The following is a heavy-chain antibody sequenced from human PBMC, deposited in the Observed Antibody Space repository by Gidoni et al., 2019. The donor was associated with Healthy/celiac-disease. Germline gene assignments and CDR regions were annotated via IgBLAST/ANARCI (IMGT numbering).Heavy chain of an antibody. D-gene: IGHD6-13*01. J-gene: IGHJ6*02. Sequence: EVQLVESGGGLVQPGGSLRLSCAASGFTFSSYWMHWVRQAPGKGLVWVSRINSDGSSTSYADSVKGRFTISRDNAKNTLYLQMNSLRAEDTAVYYCAREEYSSSWSYYYGMDVWGQGTTVTVSS. V-gene: IGHV3-74*01. CDR2: INSDGSST. CDR1: GFTFSSYW. CDR3: AREEYSSSWSYYYGMDV.